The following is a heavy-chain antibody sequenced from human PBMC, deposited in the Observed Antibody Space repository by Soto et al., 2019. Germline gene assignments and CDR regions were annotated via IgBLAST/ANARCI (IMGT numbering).Heavy chain of an antibody. V-gene: IGHV3-7*01. Sequence: EVQLVESGGGLVQPGGSLRLSCAASGFIFNNYWMTWVRQAPGKGLEWVANIKQDGSEKYYVDSVKGRFTISRDNAKNSLYLQMNSLRADDTAVYYCARYPYYDESSGYFDYSGQGTLVTVSS. D-gene: IGHD3-22*01. CDR1: GFIFNNYW. J-gene: IGHJ4*02. CDR3: ARYPYYDESSGYFDY. CDR2: IKQDGSEK.